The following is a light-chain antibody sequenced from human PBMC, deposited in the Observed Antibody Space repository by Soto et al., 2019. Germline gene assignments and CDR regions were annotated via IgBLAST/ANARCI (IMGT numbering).Light chain of an antibody. CDR2: DVS. CDR3: CSYAGSYTFSV. J-gene: IGLJ1*01. CDR1: SSDVGGYNY. V-gene: IGLV2-11*01. Sequence: QSVLTQPRSVSGSPGQSVTISCTGTSSDVGGYNYVSWYQQHPGKAPKLMIYDVSKRPPGVPDRFSGSKSGNTASLTISGLQAEDEADYYCCSYAGSYTFSVFGTGTKVTVL.